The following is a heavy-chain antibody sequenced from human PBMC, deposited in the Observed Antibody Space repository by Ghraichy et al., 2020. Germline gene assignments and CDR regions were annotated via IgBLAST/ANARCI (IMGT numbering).Heavy chain of an antibody. V-gene: IGHV3-23*01. CDR3: ARTERDGWTPGAFDI. Sequence: GGSLRLSCAASGFSFSGYAMNWVRQAPGKGLEWVSAISGSGGSTYYADSVKGRFTISRDNSKNTLHLQMNSLRAADTAVYYCARTERDGWTPGAFDIWGQGTMVTVSS. CDR1: GFSFSGYA. CDR2: ISGSGGST. D-gene: IGHD5-24*01. J-gene: IGHJ3*02.